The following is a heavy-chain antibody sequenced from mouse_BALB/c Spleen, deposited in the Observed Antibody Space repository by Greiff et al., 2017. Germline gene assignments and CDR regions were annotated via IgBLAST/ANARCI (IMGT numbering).Heavy chain of an antibody. CDR2: INSNGGST. Sequence: VQLKESGGGLVQPGGSLKLSCAASGFTFSSYGMSWVRQTPDKRLELVATINSNGGSTYYPDSVKGRFTISRDNAKNTLYLQMSSLKSEDTAMYYCARVYGNYFDYWGQGTTLTVSS. D-gene: IGHD2-1*01. CDR1: GFTFSSYG. J-gene: IGHJ2*01. CDR3: ARVYGNYFDY. V-gene: IGHV5-6-3*01.